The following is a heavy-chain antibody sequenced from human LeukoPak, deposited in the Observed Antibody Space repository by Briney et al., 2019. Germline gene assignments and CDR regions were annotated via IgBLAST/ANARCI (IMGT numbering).Heavy chain of an antibody. V-gene: IGHV4-39*01. CDR2: IYYSGST. J-gene: IGHJ4*02. D-gene: IGHD6-19*01. Sequence: SSETLSLTCTVSGGSISSSSYYWGWIRQPPGKGLEWIGSIYYSGSTYYNPSIKSRVTISVDTSKNQFSLKLSAVTAADTAVYYCASLQYSSGWPFDYWGQGTLVTVSS. CDR1: GGSISSSSYY. CDR3: ASLQYSSGWPFDY.